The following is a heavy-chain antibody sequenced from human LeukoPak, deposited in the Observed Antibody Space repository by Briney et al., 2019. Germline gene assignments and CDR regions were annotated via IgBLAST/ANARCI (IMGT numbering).Heavy chain of an antibody. V-gene: IGHV4-39*01. J-gene: IGHJ5*02. D-gene: IGHD3-22*01. Sequence: SETLSLTCSVSGGSIRSGTYYWGWIRQPPGEGLEWIANMHYSGSTYHNPSLKSRVTISVDTSKNQFSLRVTSVTAADTAVYYCARPYYYDSSGLNWFDPWGQGTLVTVSS. CDR2: MHYSGST. CDR3: ARPYYYDSSGLNWFDP. CDR1: GGSIRSGTYY.